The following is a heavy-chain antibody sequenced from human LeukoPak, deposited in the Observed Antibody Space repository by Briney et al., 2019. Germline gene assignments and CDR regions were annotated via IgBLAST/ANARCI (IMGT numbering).Heavy chain of an antibody. CDR1: GFTFSSYA. CDR2: ISSSSSYI. V-gene: IGHV3-21*01. CDR3: ARDHSSSGMDV. J-gene: IGHJ6*02. Sequence: GGSLKLSCAASGFTFSSYAMHWVRQAPGKGLEWVSSISSSSSYIYYADSVKGRFTISRDNAKNSLYLQMNSLRAEDTAVYYCARDHSSSGMDVWGQGTTVTVSS.